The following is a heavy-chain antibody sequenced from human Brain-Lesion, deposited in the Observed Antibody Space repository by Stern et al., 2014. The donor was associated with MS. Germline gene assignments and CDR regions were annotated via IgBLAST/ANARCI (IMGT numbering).Heavy chain of an antibody. CDR2: VSYDGSNK. V-gene: IGHV3-30*18. D-gene: IGHD2/OR15-2a*01. CDR3: AKDRQYLTYFFDH. CDR1: GFTFGSCA. Sequence: VQLVESGGGVVQPGRPLRLSCVASGFTFGSCAMHWVRQAPGKGLEGVAGVSYDGSNKYYAASVKGRFTISRDNSQNTLYMQMSSLRPEDTAVYYCAKDRQYLTYFFDHWGQGSLVTVSS. J-gene: IGHJ5*02.